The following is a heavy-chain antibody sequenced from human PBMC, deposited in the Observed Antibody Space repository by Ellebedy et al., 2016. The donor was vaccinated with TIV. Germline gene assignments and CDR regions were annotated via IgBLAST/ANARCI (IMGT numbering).Heavy chain of an antibody. CDR2: ISSNGGST. V-gene: IGHV3-64D*06. D-gene: IGHD3-10*01. CDR1: GFTFSSYA. CDR3: VKGGTGSKHKNYAMDV. Sequence: GESLKIPCSASGFTFSSYAMHWVRQAPGKGLEYVSAISSNGGSTYYADSVKGRFTISRDNSKNTLYLQMRSLRTEDTAVDYCVKGGTGSKHKNYAMDVWGQGTTVTVSS. J-gene: IGHJ6*02.